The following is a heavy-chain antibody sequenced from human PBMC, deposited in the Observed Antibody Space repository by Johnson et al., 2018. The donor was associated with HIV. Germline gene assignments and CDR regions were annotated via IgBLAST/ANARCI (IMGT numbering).Heavy chain of an antibody. V-gene: IGHV3-33*03. D-gene: IGHD7-27*01. CDR2: IWHDGSNK. J-gene: IGHJ3*02. CDR3: TTDGGLGSFDI. Sequence: QVQLVESGGGVVQPGTSLRLSCAASGFTFSSYGIHWVRQAPGKGLEWVAFIWHDGSNKYYADSVKGRFTISRDNAKNSLYLQMNSLKTEDTAVYYCTTDGGLGSFDIWGQGTMVAVSS. CDR1: GFTFSSYG.